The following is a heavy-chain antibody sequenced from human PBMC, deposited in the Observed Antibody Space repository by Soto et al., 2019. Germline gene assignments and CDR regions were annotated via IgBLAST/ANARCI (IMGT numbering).Heavy chain of an antibody. J-gene: IGHJ4*02. CDR3: TTARLGY. Sequence: PGGSLRLSCAASGFSFTEAWMSWVRQAPGKGLEWVGRIKTKNDGETTDYAAPVKGRFTISRDDSRATLYLQMNSLKTEDTGVYYCTTARLGYWGQGTLVTVSS. CDR2: IKTKNDGETT. V-gene: IGHV3-15*01. D-gene: IGHD6-6*01. CDR1: GFSFTEAW.